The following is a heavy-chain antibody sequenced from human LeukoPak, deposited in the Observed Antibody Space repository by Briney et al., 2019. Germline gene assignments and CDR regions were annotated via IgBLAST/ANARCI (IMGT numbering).Heavy chain of an antibody. D-gene: IGHD3-10*01. J-gene: IGHJ6*02. V-gene: IGHV4-34*01. CDR3: ARGLPLRYYYGSGSYRGYYYGMDV. CDR1: GGSFSGYY. CDR2: INHSGST. Sequence: SETLSLTCAVYGGSFSGYYWRWIRRPPGKGLEWIGEINHSGSTNYNPSLKSRVTISVDTSKNQFSLKLSSVTAADTAVYYCARGLPLRYYYGSGSYRGYYYGMDVWGQGTTVTVSS.